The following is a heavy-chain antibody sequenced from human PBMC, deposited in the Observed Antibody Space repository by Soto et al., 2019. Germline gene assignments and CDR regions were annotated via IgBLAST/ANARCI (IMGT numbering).Heavy chain of an antibody. CDR2: INPSGGST. J-gene: IGHJ2*01. CDR1: GYTFTSYY. CDR3: ARDPDPVLLLSNWYFDL. D-gene: IGHD3-10*01. V-gene: IGHV1-46*01. Sequence: QVQLVQSGAEVKKPGASVKVSCKASGYTFTSYYMHWVRQAPGQGLEWMGIINPSGGSTSYAQKFQGRVTMTRDTSTSTVYMELSSLRSEDTAVYYCARDPDPVLLLSNWYFDLWGRGTLVTVSS.